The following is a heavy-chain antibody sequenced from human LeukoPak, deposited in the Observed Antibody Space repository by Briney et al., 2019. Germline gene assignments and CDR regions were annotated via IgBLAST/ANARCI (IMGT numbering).Heavy chain of an antibody. V-gene: IGHV4-59*01. D-gene: IGHD2-8*01. CDR3: ARRNGGFDP. J-gene: IGHJ5*02. CDR1: GGSISSYY. CDR2: IYYSGST. Sequence: SSETLSLTCTVSGGSISSYYWSWIRQPPGKGLEWIGYIYYSGSTNYNPSLKSRVTISVDTSKNQFSLKLSSVTAADTAVYYCARRNGGFDPWGQGTLVTVSS.